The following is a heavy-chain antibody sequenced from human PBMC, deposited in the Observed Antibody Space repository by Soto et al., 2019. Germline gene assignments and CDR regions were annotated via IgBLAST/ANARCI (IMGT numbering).Heavy chain of an antibody. CDR3: ARGLRFWEWQSSHCYYGMDV. CDR1: GFTFSTYW. V-gene: IGHV3-7*03. Sequence: GGSLRLSCAASGFTFSTYWMSWVRQAPGKGLEWVANIKEDGDEKYYVDSVKGRFTISRDNAENSLYLQMKGLRAENTANYYCARGLRFWEWQSSHCYYGMDVWRQGTTVTVSS. CDR2: IKEDGDEK. J-gene: IGHJ6*02. D-gene: IGHD3-3*01.